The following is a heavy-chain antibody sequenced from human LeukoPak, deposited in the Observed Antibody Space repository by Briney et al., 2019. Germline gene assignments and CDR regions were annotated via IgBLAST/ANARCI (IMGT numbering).Heavy chain of an antibody. Sequence: SETPSLTCAVPGGSISSGGYSWSWIRQPPGKGLGWIGYNYHSGSTYYNPPLKSRVTISVDRSKNQFSLKLSSVTAADTAVYYCARVAGSGSDYNGGFDPWGQGTLVTVSS. V-gene: IGHV4-30-2*01. D-gene: IGHD3-10*01. CDR1: GGSISSGGYS. J-gene: IGHJ5*02. CDR3: ARVAGSGSDYNGGFDP. CDR2: NYHSGST.